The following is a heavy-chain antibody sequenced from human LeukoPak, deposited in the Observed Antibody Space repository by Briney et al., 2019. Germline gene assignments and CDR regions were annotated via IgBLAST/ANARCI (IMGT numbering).Heavy chain of an antibody. D-gene: IGHD1-26*01. J-gene: IGHJ3*02. CDR1: GSTFDDYA. Sequence: GGSLRLSCAASGSTFDDYARHWVRQAPGKGLEWVSGISWNSGSIGYADSVKGRFTISRDNAKNSLYLQMNSLRAEDMALYYCAKLGSNAFDIWGQGTMVTVSS. CDR3: AKLGSNAFDI. CDR2: ISWNSGSI. V-gene: IGHV3-9*03.